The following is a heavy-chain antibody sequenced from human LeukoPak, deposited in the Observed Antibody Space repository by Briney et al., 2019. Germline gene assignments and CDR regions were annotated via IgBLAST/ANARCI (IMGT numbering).Heavy chain of an antibody. V-gene: IGHV3-48*04. CDR1: GFTFSSYS. CDR3: ARAIFGVVPYYYYYMDV. J-gene: IGHJ6*03. CDR2: ISSSSSTI. D-gene: IGHD3-3*01. Sequence: PGGSLRLSCAASGFTFSSYSMNWVRQAPGKGLEWVSYISSSSSTIYYADSLKGRFTISRDNAKNSLYLQLNSLRAEDTALYYCARAIFGVVPYYYYYMDVWGQGTLVTVSS.